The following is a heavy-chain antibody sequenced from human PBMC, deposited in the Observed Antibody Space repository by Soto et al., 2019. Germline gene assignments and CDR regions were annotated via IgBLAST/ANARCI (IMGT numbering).Heavy chain of an antibody. Sequence: GSLRLSCAASGFTFSSYAMSWVRQAPGKGLEWVSAISGSGGSTYYADSVKGRFTISRDNSKNTLYLQMNSLRAEDTAVYYCAKEAYCGGDCTYGMDVWGQGTTVTVSS. CDR3: AKEAYCGGDCTYGMDV. D-gene: IGHD2-21*02. CDR1: GFTFSSYA. CDR2: ISGSGGST. J-gene: IGHJ6*02. V-gene: IGHV3-23*01.